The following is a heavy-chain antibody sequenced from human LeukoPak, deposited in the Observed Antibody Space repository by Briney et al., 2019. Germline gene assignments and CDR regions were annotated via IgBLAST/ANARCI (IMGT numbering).Heavy chain of an antibody. V-gene: IGHV4-61*02. Sequence: SETLSLTCSVSGDSISRRSSYWTWIRQPAGRGLEWIGRVYSTGTPNYNPSLKSRVTISVDTSKNQFSLKLSSVTAADTAVYYCARDRYYYDSSARYFDYWGQGTLVTVSS. CDR2: VYSTGTP. CDR1: GDSISRRSSY. CDR3: ARDRYYYDSSARYFDY. J-gene: IGHJ4*02. D-gene: IGHD3-22*01.